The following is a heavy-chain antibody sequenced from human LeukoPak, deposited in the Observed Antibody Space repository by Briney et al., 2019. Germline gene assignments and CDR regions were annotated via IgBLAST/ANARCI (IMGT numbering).Heavy chain of an antibody. CDR2: VYHTGST. J-gene: IGHJ4*02. CDR1: GYSISSGYY. D-gene: IGHD3-22*01. CDR3: ASHYYASSGSLFDS. V-gene: IGHV4-38-2*01. Sequence: PSETLSLTCAVSGYSISSGYYWGWIRQPPGKGLEWIGSVYHTGSTYYHPSLKSRVTISLDTSKNQFSLRLTSVTAADTALYYCASHYYASSGSLFDSWGRGSLVTVSS.